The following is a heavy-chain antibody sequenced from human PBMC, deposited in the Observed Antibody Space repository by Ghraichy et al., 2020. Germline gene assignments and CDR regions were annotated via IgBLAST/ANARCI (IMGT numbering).Heavy chain of an antibody. CDR1: GFTFSSYA. D-gene: IGHD2-15*01. CDR2: ISGSGGST. J-gene: IGHJ4*02. V-gene: IGHV3-23*01. Sequence: GGSLRLSCAASGFTFSSYAMSWVRQAPGKGLEWVSDISGSGGSTYYADSVKGRFTVSRDNSKNTVYLQMNSLRAEDTAVYYCAKYCSGRCYSGLDYWGQGTLVTVSS. CDR3: AKYCSGRCYSGLDY.